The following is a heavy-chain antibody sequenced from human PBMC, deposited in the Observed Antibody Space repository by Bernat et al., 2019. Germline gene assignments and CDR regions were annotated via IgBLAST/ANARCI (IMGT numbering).Heavy chain of an antibody. V-gene: IGHV3-30-3*01. CDR2: ISYDGSNK. D-gene: IGHD4-11*01. J-gene: IGHJ4*02. Sequence: QVQLVESGGGVVQPGRSLRLSCAASGFTFSSYAMHWVRQAPGKGLEWVAVISYDGSNKYYADSVKGRFTISRDNSKSTLYLQMNSLRAEDTAVYYCARGLTTVIGNFDYWGQGTLVTVSS. CDR3: ARGLTTVIGNFDY. CDR1: GFTFSSYA.